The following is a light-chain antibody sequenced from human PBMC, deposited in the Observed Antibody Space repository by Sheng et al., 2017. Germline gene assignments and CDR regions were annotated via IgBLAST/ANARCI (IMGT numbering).Light chain of an antibody. V-gene: IGKV1-39*01. CDR3: QESQGMPYA. CDR2: AAS. J-gene: IGKJ2*01. CDR1: LSVSRD. Sequence: DIQMTQSPSSLSASVGDRVAITCRASLSVSRDLNWYQQKPGKAPKLLIYAASTLESGAPSRFSGSGSGTDFTLTISSLQPEDFATYYCQESQGMPYAFGQGPRWRS.